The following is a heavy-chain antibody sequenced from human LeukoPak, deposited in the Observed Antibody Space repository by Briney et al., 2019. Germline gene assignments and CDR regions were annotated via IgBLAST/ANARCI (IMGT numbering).Heavy chain of an antibody. Sequence: AASVKVSCKASGYTFTGYYMHWVRQAPGQGLEWMGWINPNSGGTNYAQKLQGRVTMTRDTSISTAYMELSRLRSDDTAVYYCARDHLYGSGTKPFDPWGQGTLVTVSS. V-gene: IGHV1-2*02. J-gene: IGHJ5*02. CDR2: INPNSGGT. D-gene: IGHD3-10*01. CDR3: ARDHLYGSGTKPFDP. CDR1: GYTFTGYY.